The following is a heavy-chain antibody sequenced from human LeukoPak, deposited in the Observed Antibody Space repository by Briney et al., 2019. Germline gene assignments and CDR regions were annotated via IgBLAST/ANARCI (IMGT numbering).Heavy chain of an antibody. CDR2: ISFEGDGE. CDR3: ARYDFWNAEGDYVMDV. Sequence: PGGSLRLSCVGSGFTFNSYLMHWVRQAPGKGLEWVAAISFEGDGENYADSVKGRFTISRDNFKKTLYLQMNSLRVEDTAVYYRARYDFWNAEGDYVMDVWGQGTTVTVAS. J-gene: IGHJ6*02. D-gene: IGHD3-3*01. CDR1: GFTFNSYL. V-gene: IGHV3-30*14.